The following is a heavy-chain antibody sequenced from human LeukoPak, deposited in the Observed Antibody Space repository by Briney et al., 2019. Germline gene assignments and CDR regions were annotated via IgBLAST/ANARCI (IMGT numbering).Heavy chain of an antibody. D-gene: IGHD3-3*01. V-gene: IGHV4-59*01. Sequence: SETLSLTCTVSGGSMSSYYWSWIRQPPGKGLEWIGYISYSGSSNYNPSLKSRVTISVDTSNNQFSLKLSSVTAADTAVYYCAGFSVTIFGVVSPFDPWGQGTLVTVSS. CDR3: AGFSVTIFGVVSPFDP. CDR2: ISYSGSS. J-gene: IGHJ5*02. CDR1: GGSMSSYY.